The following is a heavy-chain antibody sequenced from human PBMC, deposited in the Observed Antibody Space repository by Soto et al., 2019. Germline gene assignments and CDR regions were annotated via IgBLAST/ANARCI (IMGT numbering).Heavy chain of an antibody. Sequence: SETLSLTCTVSGGSISSGGNYWSWIRQHPGKGLEWIGYIYHSGSTYYNPSLKSRVTISVDTSEKQFSLQLSSVTAADTAVYYCARVVYSGNFFDYWGQGTPVTVSS. J-gene: IGHJ4*02. V-gene: IGHV4-31*03. CDR1: GGSISSGGNY. D-gene: IGHD6-13*01. CDR3: ARVVYSGNFFDY. CDR2: IYHSGST.